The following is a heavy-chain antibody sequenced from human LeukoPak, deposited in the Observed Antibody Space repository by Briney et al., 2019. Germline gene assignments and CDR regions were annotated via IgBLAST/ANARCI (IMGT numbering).Heavy chain of an antibody. V-gene: IGHV4-59*01. Sequence: SETLSLTCTVSGGSISSYYWSWIRQPPGKGLEWIGYIYYSGSTNYNPSLKSRVTISVDTSKNQFSLKLSSVTAADTAVYYCARAGLGAETFFDYWGQGTLVTVSS. CDR1: GGSISSYY. D-gene: IGHD3/OR15-3a*01. J-gene: IGHJ4*02. CDR2: IYYSGST. CDR3: ARAGLGAETFFDY.